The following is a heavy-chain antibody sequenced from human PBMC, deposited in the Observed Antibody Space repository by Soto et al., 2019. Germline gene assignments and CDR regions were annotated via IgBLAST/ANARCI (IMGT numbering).Heavy chain of an antibody. CDR2: FYYSGST. CDR1: GGSMSTYY. J-gene: IGHJ4*02. D-gene: IGHD3-22*01. Sequence: PSETLSLTCTASGGSMSTYYWNWIRQPPGKGLEWIGSFYYSGSTYYNPSLKSRVTISVDTSKNQFSLKLSSVTAADTAVYYCARGRTYYYDSSGYLFDYRGQGTLVTVSS. V-gene: IGHV4-59*05. CDR3: ARGRTYYYDSSGYLFDY.